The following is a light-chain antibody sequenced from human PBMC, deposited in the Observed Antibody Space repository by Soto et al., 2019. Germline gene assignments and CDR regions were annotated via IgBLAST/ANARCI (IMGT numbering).Light chain of an antibody. CDR3: QQSSGTPLT. V-gene: IGKV1-39*01. J-gene: IGKJ4*01. Sequence: DIQITQSPSSLSASVGDRVSITCRASQSTSRFLNWYQQKPGKAPKLLIYAASSLQSGVPSRFSGSGSGTDFSLTISSLQPEDSASYYCQQSSGTPLTFGGGTKVDIK. CDR1: QSTSRF. CDR2: AAS.